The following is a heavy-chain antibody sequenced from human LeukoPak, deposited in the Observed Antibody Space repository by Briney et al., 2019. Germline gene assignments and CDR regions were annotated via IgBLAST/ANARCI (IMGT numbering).Heavy chain of an antibody. CDR1: GGSISSGGYY. V-gene: IGHV4-30-2*01. CDR2: IYHSGST. J-gene: IGHJ4*02. Sequence: SETLSLTCTVSGGSISSGGYYWSWIRQPPGKGLEWIGYIYHSGSTYYNPSLKSRVTISVDRSKNQFSLKLSSVTAADTAVYYCARGRYSSEGYWGQGTLVTVSS. D-gene: IGHD6-25*01. CDR3: ARGRYSSEGY.